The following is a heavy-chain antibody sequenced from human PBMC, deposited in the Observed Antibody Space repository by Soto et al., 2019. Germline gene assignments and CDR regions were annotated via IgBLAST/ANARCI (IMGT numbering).Heavy chain of an antibody. CDR3: ARGRLLWLGELSDGMDV. J-gene: IGHJ6*02. Sequence: ASVKVSCKXSGYTFTSYGISWVRQAPGQGLEWMGWISAYNGNTNYAQKLQGRVTMTTDTSTSTAYMELRSLRSDDTAVYYCARGRLLWLGELSDGMDVWGQGTTVTVS. V-gene: IGHV1-18*01. D-gene: IGHD3-10*01. CDR2: ISAYNGNT. CDR1: GYTFTSYG.